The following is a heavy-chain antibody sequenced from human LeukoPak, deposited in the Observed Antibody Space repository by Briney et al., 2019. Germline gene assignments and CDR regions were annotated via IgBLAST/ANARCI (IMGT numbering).Heavy chain of an antibody. J-gene: IGHJ4*02. V-gene: IGHV3-23*01. CDR1: GFTFSSYA. Sequence: PGGSLRLSCAASGFTFSSYAMSWVRQAPGKGLEWVSDISGSGGSTYYADSVKGRFTISRDNSKHTLYLQMNSLRAEDTAVYYCAKTPLQYYYDSSGYSIVTDYWGQGTLVTVSS. CDR2: ISGSGGST. CDR3: AKTPLQYYYDSSGYSIVTDY. D-gene: IGHD3-22*01.